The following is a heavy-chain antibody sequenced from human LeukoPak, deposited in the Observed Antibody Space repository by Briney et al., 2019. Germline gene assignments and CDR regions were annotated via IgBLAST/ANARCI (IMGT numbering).Heavy chain of an antibody. D-gene: IGHD2-8*01. Sequence: GGSLRLSCAASGFTFDDYGMSWVRQAPGKGLEWVSGINWNGGSTGYADSVKGRFTISRDNAKNSLYLQMNSLRAEDTALYYCARGGYSTNGVCYTGIEYYYYYMDVWGKGTTVTVSS. CDR3: ARGGYSTNGVCYTGIEYYYYYMDV. J-gene: IGHJ6*03. V-gene: IGHV3-20*04. CDR2: INWNGGST. CDR1: GFTFDDYG.